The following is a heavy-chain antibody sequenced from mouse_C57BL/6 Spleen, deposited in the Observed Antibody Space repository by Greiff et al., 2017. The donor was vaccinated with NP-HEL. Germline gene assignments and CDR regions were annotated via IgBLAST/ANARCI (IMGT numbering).Heavy chain of an antibody. CDR3: ARNKDYGYDGALMDY. V-gene: IGHV2-2*01. Sequence: QVQLKESGPGLVQPSQSLSITCTVSGFSLTSYGVHWVRQSPGKGLEWLGVIWSGGSTDYNAAFISRLSISKDNSKSQVFFKMNSLQADDTAIYYCARNKDYGYDGALMDYWGQGTSVTVSS. J-gene: IGHJ4*01. CDR2: IWSGGST. CDR1: GFSLTSYG. D-gene: IGHD2-2*01.